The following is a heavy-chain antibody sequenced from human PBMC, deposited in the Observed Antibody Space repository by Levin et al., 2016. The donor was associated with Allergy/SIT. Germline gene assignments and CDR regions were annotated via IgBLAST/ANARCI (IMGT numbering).Heavy chain of an antibody. CDR1: GGSISIGGHY. V-gene: IGHV4-31*03. Sequence: SETLSLTCTVSGGSISIGGHYWSWLRQHPEKGLEYLGYISSGGRTNYNPSLKSRMTISKDTSKNHFSLRLTSVTAADTAVYYCARIVDGYSSGSFPYYFDYWGQGILVTVSS. CDR3: ARIVDGYSSGSFPYYFDY. CDR2: ISSGGRT. J-gene: IGHJ4*02. D-gene: IGHD6-19*01.